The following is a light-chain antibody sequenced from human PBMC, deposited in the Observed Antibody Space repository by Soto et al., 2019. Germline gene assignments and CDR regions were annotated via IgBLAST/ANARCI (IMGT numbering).Light chain of an antibody. Sequence: DIQMTQSPSTLSASVGDRVTITCWASQSISSWLAWYQQKPGKAPKLLIYKASTLKSGVPSRFSGSGSGTEFTLTISSLQPDDFATYYCQQYNTYGTFGQGTKVDIK. J-gene: IGKJ1*01. V-gene: IGKV1-5*03. CDR1: QSISSW. CDR2: KAS. CDR3: QQYNTYGT.